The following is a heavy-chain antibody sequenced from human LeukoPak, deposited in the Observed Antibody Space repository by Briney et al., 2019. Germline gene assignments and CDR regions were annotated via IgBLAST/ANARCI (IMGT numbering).Heavy chain of an antibody. CDR2: INHSGST. CDR1: GGSFSGYY. V-gene: IGHV4-34*01. Sequence: SETLSLTCAVYGGSFSGYYWNWIRKPPGKGLEWIGEINHSGSTNYNPSLKSRVTISVDTSKNQFSLKLSSVTAADTAVYYCARGPTYYYDSSGYYGFDYWGQGTLVTVSS. J-gene: IGHJ4*02. D-gene: IGHD3-22*01. CDR3: ARGPTYYYDSSGYYGFDY.